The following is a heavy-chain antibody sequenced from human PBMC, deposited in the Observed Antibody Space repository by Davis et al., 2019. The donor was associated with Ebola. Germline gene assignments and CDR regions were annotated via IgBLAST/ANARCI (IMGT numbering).Heavy chain of an antibody. CDR2: ISYDGSNK. V-gene: IGHV3-30*18. J-gene: IGHJ6*02. CDR1: GLTFSSYW. Sequence: GESLKISCAASGLTFSSYWMSWVRQAPGKGLEWVAVISYDGSNKYYADSVKGRFTISRDNSKNTLYLQMNSLRAEDTAVYYCAKDPVAAAGTDLYYYYYGMDVWGQGTTVTVSS. CDR3: AKDPVAAAGTDLYYYYYGMDV. D-gene: IGHD6-13*01.